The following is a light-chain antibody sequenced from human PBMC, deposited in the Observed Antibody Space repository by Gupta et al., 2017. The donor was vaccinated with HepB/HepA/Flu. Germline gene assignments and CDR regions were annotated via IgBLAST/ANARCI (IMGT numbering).Light chain of an antibody. Sequence: TVMIPSPQSLAVSPGERATIICNSSQRVLYSSGNVNDLAWYQQKPGQPPKRLIHRASTRESGVPDRFSGSGSGTDFTLTISSLQAEDVAVYYCLQYNTFPHTFGQGTRVAIK. CDR1: QRVLYSSGNVND. V-gene: IGKV4-1*01. CDR3: LQYNTFPHT. J-gene: IGKJ1*01. CDR2: RAS.